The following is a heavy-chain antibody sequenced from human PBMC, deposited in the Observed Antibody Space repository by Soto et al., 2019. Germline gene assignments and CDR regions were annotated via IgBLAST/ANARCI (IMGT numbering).Heavy chain of an antibody. CDR2: IYYRGYT. J-gene: IGHJ3*02. Sequence: PSETLSLTCTVSGDSITTGENYWSWFRQPPGKGLEWIGNIYYRGYTNFTPSLKSRATISEDTSKRQFSLKLSSVTAADTAVYYCARGQPRNGYGPVFDIWGQGTSVTVSS. V-gene: IGHV4-30-4*01. CDR3: ARGQPRNGYGPVFDI. D-gene: IGHD5-18*01. CDR1: GDSITTGENY.